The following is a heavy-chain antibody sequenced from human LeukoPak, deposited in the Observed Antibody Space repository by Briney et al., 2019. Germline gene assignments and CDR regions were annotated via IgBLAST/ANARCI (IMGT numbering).Heavy chain of an antibody. V-gene: IGHV1-8*01. D-gene: IGHD3-10*01. CDR2: MNPNSGNT. Sequence: ASVKVSCKASGYTFTSYDINWVRQATGQGLEWMGWMNPNSGNTGYAQKSQGRVTMTRNTSISTAYMELSSLRSEDTAVYYCARDRYYYGSGSYVLENWGQGTLVTVSS. J-gene: IGHJ4*02. CDR3: ARDRYYYGSGSYVLEN. CDR1: GYTFTSYD.